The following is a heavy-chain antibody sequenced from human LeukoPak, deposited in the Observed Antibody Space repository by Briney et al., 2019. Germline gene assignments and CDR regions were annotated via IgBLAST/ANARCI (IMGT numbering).Heavy chain of an antibody. Sequence: PGGSLRLSCAASGFTFSSYAMSWARQAPGKGLEWVSAISGSGGSTYYADSVKGRFTISRDNSKNTLYLQMNSLRAEDTAVYYCAKYIVGATTAFDIWGQGTMVTVSS. V-gene: IGHV3-23*01. D-gene: IGHD1-26*01. CDR1: GFTFSSYA. CDR3: AKYIVGATTAFDI. J-gene: IGHJ3*02. CDR2: ISGSGGST.